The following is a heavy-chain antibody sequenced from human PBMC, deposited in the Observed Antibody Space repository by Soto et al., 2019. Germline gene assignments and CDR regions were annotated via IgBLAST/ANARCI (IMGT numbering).Heavy chain of an antibody. D-gene: IGHD3-10*01. CDR2: ISWNSGSI. CDR3: AKHTREGWSGEFRGSDY. CDR1: GFTFSSYW. V-gene: IGHV3-9*01. Sequence: GGSLRLSCAASGFTFSSYWMHWVRQAPGKGLEWVSGISWNSGSIGYADSVKGRFTISRDNAKNSLYLQMNSLRAEDTALYYCAKHTREGWSGEFRGSDYWGQGTLVTVSS. J-gene: IGHJ4*02.